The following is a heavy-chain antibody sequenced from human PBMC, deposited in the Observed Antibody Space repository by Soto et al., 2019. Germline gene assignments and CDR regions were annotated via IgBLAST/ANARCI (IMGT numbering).Heavy chain of an antibody. CDR3: AKGRRYSDFGSGYSKAPRRYTNGGKKNDDFDI. J-gene: IGHJ3*02. Sequence: QVQLVESGGGVVQPGRSLRLSCAASGFTFSSYAMHWVRQAPGKGLEWVAGISYDGSNKYYADSVKGRFTISRDNSKNTLYVPMNRLRAEDRAVYYFAKGRRYSDFGSGYSKAPRRYTNGGKKNDDFDIWGQGTMVTVSS. D-gene: IGHD3-3*01. CDR2: ISYDGSNK. V-gene: IGHV3-30-3*01. CDR1: GFTFSSYA.